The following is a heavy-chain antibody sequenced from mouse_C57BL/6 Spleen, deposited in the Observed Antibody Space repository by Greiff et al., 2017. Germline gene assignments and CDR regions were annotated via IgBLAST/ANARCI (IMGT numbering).Heavy chain of an antibody. CDR1: GYSFTGYY. Sequence: EVKLLESGPELVKPGASVKISCKASGYSFTGYYMNWVKQSPEKSLEWIGEINPSTGGTTYNQKFKAKATLTVDKSSSTAYMQLKSLTSEDSAVYYCARYDKEWYYFDYWGQGTTLTVSS. D-gene: IGHD1-1*02. CDR3: ARYDKEWYYFDY. CDR2: INPSTGGT. V-gene: IGHV1-42*01. J-gene: IGHJ2*01.